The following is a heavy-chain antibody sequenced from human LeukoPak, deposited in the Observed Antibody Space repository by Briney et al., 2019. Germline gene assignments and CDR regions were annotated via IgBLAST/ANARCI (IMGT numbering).Heavy chain of an antibody. D-gene: IGHD6-6*01. V-gene: IGHV3-30*02. Sequence: PGGSLRLSCAASGFTFSRYGMHWVRQAPGKGLEWVAFIRYDGSNKYYADSVKGRFTISRDNSKNTLYLQMNSLRAEDTAVYYCAKDFFASTASRPHYWGQGTLVTVSS. J-gene: IGHJ4*02. CDR3: AKDFFASTASRPHY. CDR2: IRYDGSNK. CDR1: GFTFSRYG.